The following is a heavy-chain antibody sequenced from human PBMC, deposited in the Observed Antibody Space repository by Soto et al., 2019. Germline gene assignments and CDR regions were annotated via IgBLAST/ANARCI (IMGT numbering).Heavy chain of an antibody. D-gene: IGHD2-2*01. V-gene: IGHV4-59*04. CDR1: GDSVTSHY. J-gene: IGHJ4*02. CDR2: ITNNGGT. Sequence: SETLSLTCSFSGDSVTSHYLTWIRQSPEKGLEWIASITNNGGTQYNPSLKSRVTIFVDTSKNEFSLKVTSVTAADTGVYFCASRYAPSEFDHWGQGSLVTVSS. CDR3: ASRYAPSEFDH.